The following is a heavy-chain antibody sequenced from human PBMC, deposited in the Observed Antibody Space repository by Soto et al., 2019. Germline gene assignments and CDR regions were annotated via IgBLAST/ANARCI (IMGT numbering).Heavy chain of an antibody. CDR2: IYSDGST. CDR3: ARDCSSTSCYTPHYGMDV. J-gene: IGHJ6*02. V-gene: IGHV3-53*01. Sequence: PVGSLRLSCAASGFSVSGNYMSWVRQAPGKGLEWVSVIYSDGSTYYADSVKGRFTISRDNSKNTLYLQMNSLRAEDTAVYYCARDCSSTSCYTPHYGMDVWGQGTTVTVSS. CDR1: GFSVSGNY. D-gene: IGHD2-2*02.